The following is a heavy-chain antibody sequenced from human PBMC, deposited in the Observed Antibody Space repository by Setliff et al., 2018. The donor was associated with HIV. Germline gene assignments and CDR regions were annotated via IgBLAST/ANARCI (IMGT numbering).Heavy chain of an antibody. CDR1: GYTFLTYG. V-gene: IGHV1-18*01. CDR3: ARLGSGWSDSYYYAMDV. CDR2: ISPYNGHT. Sequence: ASVKVSCKASGYTFLTYGISWVRQAPGHGLEWMGWISPYNGHTNYAQNFQGRVTMTTDTSTSRAYMELRSLRSDETAAYFCARLGSGWSDSYYYAMDVWGQGTTVTVSS. J-gene: IGHJ6*02. D-gene: IGHD6-19*01.